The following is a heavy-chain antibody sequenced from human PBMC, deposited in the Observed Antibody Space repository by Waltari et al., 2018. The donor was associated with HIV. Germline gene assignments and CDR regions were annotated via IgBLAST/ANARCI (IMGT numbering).Heavy chain of an antibody. CDR3: ARRSAAGTNQAFDH. V-gene: IGHV4-39*02. Sequence: QLQLQESGPGLVKSSETLSLICNVSGGSISSSSYYWGWIRQPPGKGLEWIGSFYYSGDTYSNPSLKSRVTISADTSNNYFSLKVRSVTDADTAMYYCARRSAAGTNQAFDHRGQGTLVTVSS. CDR2: FYYSGDT. CDR1: GGSISSSSYY. J-gene: IGHJ4*02. D-gene: IGHD6-13*01.